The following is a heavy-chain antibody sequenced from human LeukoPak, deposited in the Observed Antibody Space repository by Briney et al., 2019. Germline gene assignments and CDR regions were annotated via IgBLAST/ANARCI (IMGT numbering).Heavy chain of an antibody. D-gene: IGHD6-6*01. J-gene: IGHJ6*04. CDR1: GGSISSSSYY. Sequence: PSETLSLTCTVSGGSISSSSYYWGWLRQPPGKGLEWIGSIYYSGSTYYNPSLKSRVTISVDTSKNQFSLKLSSVAAADTAVYYCATRRSSSSMDVWGKGTTVTVSS. CDR3: ATRRSSSSMDV. V-gene: IGHV4-39*01. CDR2: IYYSGST.